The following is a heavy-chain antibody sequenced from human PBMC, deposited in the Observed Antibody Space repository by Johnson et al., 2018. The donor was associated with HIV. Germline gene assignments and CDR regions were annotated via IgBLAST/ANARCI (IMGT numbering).Heavy chain of an antibody. V-gene: IGHV3-13*01. CDR1: GFTFSTYD. CDR3: ASSEYGDYLLDATFDI. Sequence: VQLVESGGGLVQPGGSLRLSCAASGFTFSTYDMHWVRQGTGKGLEWVSVIGTAGDTYYADSVKGRFTISRDNSKNTLYLQMNSLRAEDTAVYYCASSEYGDYLLDATFDIWGQGTMVTVSS. CDR2: IGTAGDT. J-gene: IGHJ3*02. D-gene: IGHD4-17*01.